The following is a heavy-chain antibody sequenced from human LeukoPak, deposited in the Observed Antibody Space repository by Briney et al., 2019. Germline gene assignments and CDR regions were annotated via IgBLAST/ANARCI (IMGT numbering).Heavy chain of an antibody. V-gene: IGHV1-2*02. CDR3: ARDEKQWLVLGAFDI. Sequence: ASVKVSCKASGYTFTGYYMHCVRQARGQGLEWMGWINPNSGGTNYAQKFQGRVTMTRDTYISTAYMELSRLRSDDTAVYYCARDEKQWLVLGAFDIWGQGTMVTVSS. CDR2: INPNSGGT. J-gene: IGHJ3*02. CDR1: GYTFTGYY. D-gene: IGHD6-19*01.